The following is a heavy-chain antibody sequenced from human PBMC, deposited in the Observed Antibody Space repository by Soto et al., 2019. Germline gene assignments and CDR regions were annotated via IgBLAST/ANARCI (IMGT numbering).Heavy chain of an antibody. Sequence: QVQLVQSGAEVKKPGASVKVSCKASGYTFTGYYMHWVLQAPGQGLEWMGWINPNSGGTNYAQKFQGWVTMIRDTSISTAYMELSRLRSDDTAVYYCARYPILEWQSNYYYYGMDVWGQGTTVTVSS. J-gene: IGHJ6*02. D-gene: IGHD3-3*01. CDR1: GYTFTGYY. CDR3: ARYPILEWQSNYYYYGMDV. CDR2: INPNSGGT. V-gene: IGHV1-2*04.